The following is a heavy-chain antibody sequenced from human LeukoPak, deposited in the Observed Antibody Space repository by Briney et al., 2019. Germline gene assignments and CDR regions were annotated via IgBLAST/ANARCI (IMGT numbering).Heavy chain of an antibody. Sequence: ASVKVCCKTSGYTFTAYFMYWLRQAPGQGLESMGWINPNSGATGYTQNFQGRVTMTRDTSVSTIYMELSRLRSDDTAVYYCAREGVSPTPDCDYWGQGTLVTVSS. CDR2: INPNSGAT. CDR3: AREGVSPTPDCDY. D-gene: IGHD5/OR15-5a*01. CDR1: GYTFTAYF. V-gene: IGHV1-2*02. J-gene: IGHJ4*02.